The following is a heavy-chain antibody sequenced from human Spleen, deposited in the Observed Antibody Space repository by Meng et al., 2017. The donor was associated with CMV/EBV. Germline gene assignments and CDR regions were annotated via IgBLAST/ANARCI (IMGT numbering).Heavy chain of an antibody. CDR1: YTFNGYY. V-gene: IGHV1-2*02. J-gene: IGHJ3*02. D-gene: IGHD2-15*01. CDR2: IIPNSGGA. Sequence: YTFNGYYIHWVRQAPGQGLEWMGWIIPNSGGANYAQKFQGRVTLTRDTSISTAYMELSRLRSDDTAVYYCARIHCSGGSCYDAFDIWGQGTMVTVSS. CDR3: ARIHCSGGSCYDAFDI.